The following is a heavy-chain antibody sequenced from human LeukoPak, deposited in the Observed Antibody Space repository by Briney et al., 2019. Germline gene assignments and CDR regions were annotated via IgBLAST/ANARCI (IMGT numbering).Heavy chain of an antibody. CDR3: ARCIGGGSCYGFDY. J-gene: IGHJ4*02. Sequence: NPSETLSLTCTVSGGSISSYYWSWIRQPPGKGLEWIGYIYYSGSTNYNPSLKSRVTISVDTSKNQFSLKLSSVTAADTAVYYCARCIGGGSCYGFDYWGQGTLVTVSS. CDR1: GGSISSYY. CDR2: IYYSGST. D-gene: IGHD2-15*01. V-gene: IGHV4-59*08.